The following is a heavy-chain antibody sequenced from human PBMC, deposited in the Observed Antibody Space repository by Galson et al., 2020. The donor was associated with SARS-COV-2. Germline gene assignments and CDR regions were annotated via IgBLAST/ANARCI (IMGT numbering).Heavy chain of an antibody. D-gene: IGHD3-22*01. CDR2: INTNTGNP. CDR1: GYTFTNYG. J-gene: IGHJ5*02. Sequence: VKVSCKASGYTFTNYGMNWVRQAPGQGLEWMGWINTNTGNPTYAQDFTGRFVFSLDTSVSTAYLQISSLKAEDTAVYYCARVADISGSNWFDPWGQGTLVTVSS. V-gene: IGHV7-4-1*02. CDR3: ARVADISGSNWFDP.